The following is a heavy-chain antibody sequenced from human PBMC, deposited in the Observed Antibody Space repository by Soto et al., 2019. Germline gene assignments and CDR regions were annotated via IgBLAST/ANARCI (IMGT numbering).Heavy chain of an antibody. CDR1: GGSISSGGYS. CDR2: IYQSGST. J-gene: IGHJ4*02. V-gene: IGHV4-30-2*01. CDR3: ARSFAPTRMVTYYFDY. Sequence: QLQLQESGSGLVKPSQTLSLTCAVSGGSISSGGYSWSWIRQPPGKGLEWIGYIYQSGSTYYNPFLAIRVTISVDRSKIQFTLKLRSVTAADTAVYYCARSFAPTRMVTYYFDYWGQGTLVAVSS. D-gene: IGHD5-18*01.